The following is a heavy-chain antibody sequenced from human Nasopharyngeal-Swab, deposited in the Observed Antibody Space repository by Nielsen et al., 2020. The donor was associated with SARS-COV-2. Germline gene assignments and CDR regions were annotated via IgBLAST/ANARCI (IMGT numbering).Heavy chain of an antibody. CDR2: VYAGGST. J-gene: IGHJ3*01. D-gene: IGHD3-3*01. CDR3: ASPVFGVVSDAFDL. V-gene: IGHV3-53*01. Sequence: GGSLRLSCAASGIFVSGNYMNWVRQAPGMGLEWVSVVYAGGSTIYADSVKGRFTISRDNSKNKLYLQMNNLRPEDTAMYYCASPVFGVVSDAFDLWGQGTMVTVSS. CDR1: GIFVSGNY.